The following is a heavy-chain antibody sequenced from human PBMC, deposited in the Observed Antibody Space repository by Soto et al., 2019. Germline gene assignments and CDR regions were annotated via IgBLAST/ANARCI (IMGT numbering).Heavy chain of an antibody. D-gene: IGHD3-22*01. CDR3: ARVGYYDSSGRGYYYYGMDV. Sequence: SSETLSLTCTVSGGSISSYYWSWIRQPAGKGLEWIGRIYTSGSTNYNPSLKSRVTMSVDTSKNQFSLKLSSVTAADTAVYYCARVGYYDSSGRGYYYYGMDVWGQGTTVTVS. V-gene: IGHV4-4*07. J-gene: IGHJ6*02. CDR2: IYTSGST. CDR1: GGSISSYY.